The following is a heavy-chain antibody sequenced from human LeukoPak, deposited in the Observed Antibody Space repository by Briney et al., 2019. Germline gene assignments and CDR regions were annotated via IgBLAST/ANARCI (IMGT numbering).Heavy chain of an antibody. CDR3: ARGPVGATYYYGMDV. J-gene: IGHJ6*02. D-gene: IGHD1-26*01. V-gene: IGHV3-48*04. Sequence: GGSLRLSCAASGFTFSSYSMNWVRQAPGKGLEWVSYISSSSSTIYYADSVKGRFTISRDNAKNSLYLQMNSLRAEDTAVYYCARGPVGATYYYGMDVWGQGTTVTVSS. CDR2: ISSSSSTI. CDR1: GFTFSSYS.